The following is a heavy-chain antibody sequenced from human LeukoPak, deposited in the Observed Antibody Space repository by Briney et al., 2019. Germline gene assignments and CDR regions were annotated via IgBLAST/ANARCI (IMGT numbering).Heavy chain of an antibody. V-gene: IGHV1-8*03. CDR2: MNPNSGNT. Sequence: ASVKVSCKASGYTFSSNGLTWVRQAPGQGLEWMGWMNPNSGNTGYAQKFQGRVTITRNTSISTAYMELSSLRSEDTAVYYCASGDYGGLDYWGQGTLVTVSS. D-gene: IGHD4-17*01. CDR3: ASGDYGGLDY. J-gene: IGHJ4*02. CDR1: GYTFSSNG.